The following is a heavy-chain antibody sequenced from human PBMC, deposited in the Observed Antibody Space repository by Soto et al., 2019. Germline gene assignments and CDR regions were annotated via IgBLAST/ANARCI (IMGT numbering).Heavy chain of an antibody. CDR1: GYTFTGYY. V-gene: IGHV1-2*02. Sequence: ASVKVSCKASGYTFTGYYMHWVRQAPGQGLEWMGWINPNSGGTNYAQKFQGRVTMTRDTSISTAYMELSRLRSDDTAVYYCQANGITGTKVDYWGQGTLVTVSS. D-gene: IGHD1-7*01. CDR3: QANGITGTKVDY. J-gene: IGHJ4*02. CDR2: INPNSGGT.